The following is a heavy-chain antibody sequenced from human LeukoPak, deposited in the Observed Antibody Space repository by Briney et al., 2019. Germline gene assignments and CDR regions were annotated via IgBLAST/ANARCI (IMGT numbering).Heavy chain of an antibody. Sequence: GGSLRLSCAASRITFSSHWMSWVRQAPGKGLEWVANMNQGGNEKYYVDSVKGRFTISRDNSKNTLYLQMNSLRAEDTAVYYCARDSHCSGGSCYSDFDYWGQGTLVTVSS. CDR3: ARDSHCSGGSCYSDFDY. V-gene: IGHV3-7*01. CDR1: RITFSSHW. D-gene: IGHD2-15*01. CDR2: MNQGGNEK. J-gene: IGHJ4*02.